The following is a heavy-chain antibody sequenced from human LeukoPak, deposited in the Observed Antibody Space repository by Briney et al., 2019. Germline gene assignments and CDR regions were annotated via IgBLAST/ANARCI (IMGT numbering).Heavy chain of an antibody. Sequence: ASVKVSCKASGYTFTGYYMHWVRQAPGQGLEWMGWNNPNSGGTNYAQKFQGRVTMTRDTSISTAYMELSRLRSDDTAVYYCAREMGYYDSSGYYSDAFDIWGQGTMVTVSS. J-gene: IGHJ3*02. CDR3: AREMGYYDSSGYYSDAFDI. CDR1: GYTFTGYY. CDR2: NNPNSGGT. V-gene: IGHV1-2*02. D-gene: IGHD3-22*01.